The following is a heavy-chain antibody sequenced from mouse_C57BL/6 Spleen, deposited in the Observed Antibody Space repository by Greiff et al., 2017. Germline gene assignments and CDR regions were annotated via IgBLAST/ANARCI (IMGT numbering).Heavy chain of an antibody. V-gene: IGHV1-82*01. D-gene: IGHD3-2*02. CDR3: ARSRQLRYYFDY. J-gene: IGHJ2*01. CDR1: GYAFSSSW. CDR2: IYPGDGDT. Sequence: QVQLQQSGPELVKPGASVKISCKASGYAFSSSWMNWVKQRPGTGLEWIGRIYPGDGDTNYNGKFKGQATLTADKSSSTAYMQLSSLTSEDSAVYFCARSRQLRYYFDYWGQGTTLTVSS.